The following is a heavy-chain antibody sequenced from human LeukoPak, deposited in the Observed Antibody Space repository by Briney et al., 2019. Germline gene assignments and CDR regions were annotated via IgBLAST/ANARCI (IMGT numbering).Heavy chain of an antibody. CDR2: ISSSGSTI. J-gene: IGHJ3*02. D-gene: IGHD3-10*01. CDR3: ARDGDYGSGQFDAFDI. V-gene: IGHV3-11*01. Sequence: GSLRLSCAASGFTFSDYYMSWIRQAPGKGLEWVAYISSSGSTIYYADSVKGRFTISRDNAKNSLYLQMNSLRAEDTAVYYCARDGDYGSGQFDAFDIWGQGTMVTVSS. CDR1: GFTFSDYY.